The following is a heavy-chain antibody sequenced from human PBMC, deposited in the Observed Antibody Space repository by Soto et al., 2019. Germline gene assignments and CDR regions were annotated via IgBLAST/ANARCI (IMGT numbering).Heavy chain of an antibody. J-gene: IGHJ6*02. Sequence: QVHLVQCGAEVKKPGASVKVSCKASNETLTTYGISWVRQAPGQGLEWMGWVSGYSGHSSSAQEFQDRVIMTTDTSTNTAYMELRSLTSDDSAVYFCARDSSSSGYYYGMDVWGQGTTVTVSS. V-gene: IGHV1-18*01. CDR2: VSGYSGHS. CDR1: NETLTTYG. D-gene: IGHD6-6*01. CDR3: ARDSSSSGYYYGMDV.